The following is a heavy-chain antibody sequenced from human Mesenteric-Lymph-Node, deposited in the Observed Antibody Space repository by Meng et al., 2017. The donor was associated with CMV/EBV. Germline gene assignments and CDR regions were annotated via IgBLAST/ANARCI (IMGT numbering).Heavy chain of an antibody. Sequence: SETLSLTCAVYGGSFSDYYWSWIRQPPGKGLEWIGEINHSGSTNYNPSLKSRVTISVDTSKNQFSLKLSSVTAADTAVYYCAAAERTWGQGTLVTVSS. CDR2: INHSGST. V-gene: IGHV4-34*01. CDR1: GGSFSDYY. J-gene: IGHJ5*02. D-gene: IGHD1-1*01. CDR3: AAAERT.